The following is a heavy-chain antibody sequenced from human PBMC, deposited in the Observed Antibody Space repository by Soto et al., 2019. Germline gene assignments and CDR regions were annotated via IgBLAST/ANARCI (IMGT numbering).Heavy chain of an antibody. D-gene: IGHD5-18*01. J-gene: IGHJ4*02. CDR1: GGSISSGDYY. CDR2: IYYSGST. Sequence: PSETLSLTCTVSGGSISSGDYYWSWIRQPPGKGLEWIGYIYYSGSTYYNPSLKSRVTISVDTSKNQFSLKPSSVTAADTAVYYCARGGPFTAMALGLDYWGQGTLVTVSS. CDR3: ARGGPFTAMALGLDY. V-gene: IGHV4-30-4*01.